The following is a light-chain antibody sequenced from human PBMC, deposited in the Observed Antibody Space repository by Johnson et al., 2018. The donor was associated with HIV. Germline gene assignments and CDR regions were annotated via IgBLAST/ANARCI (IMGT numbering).Light chain of an antibody. V-gene: IGLV1-51*02. Sequence: QSVLTQPPSVSAAPGQKVTISCSGSSSNIGNNYVSWYQQLPGTAPKLLIYEKNKRPSGIPDRFSASTSGTSATLDITGLQTGDESDYYCGTGDSSLGAHYVVGSGTEVTVL. CDR2: EKN. CDR1: SSNIGNNY. J-gene: IGLJ1*01. CDR3: GTGDSSLGAHYV.